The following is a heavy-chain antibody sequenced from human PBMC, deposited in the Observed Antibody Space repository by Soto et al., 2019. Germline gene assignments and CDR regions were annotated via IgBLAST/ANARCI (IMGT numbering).Heavy chain of an antibody. Sequence: QVQLVQSGAEVKKPGASVKVSCKASGYTFTSYYMHWVRQAPGQGLEWMGIMNASGGSTSYAQKFQDRVTMNRDTSTSTGYMELSSLRSEDTAVYYCARGRTIGPMDVWGQGTTVTVSS. J-gene: IGHJ6*02. V-gene: IGHV1-46*01. CDR3: ARGRTIGPMDV. CDR1: GYTFTSYY. CDR2: MNASGGST. D-gene: IGHD3-16*01.